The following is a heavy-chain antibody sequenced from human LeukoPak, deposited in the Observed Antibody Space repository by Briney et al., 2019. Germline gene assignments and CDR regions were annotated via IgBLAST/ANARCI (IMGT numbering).Heavy chain of an antibody. CDR2: IYYSGST. CDR1: GGSISSGDYY. D-gene: IGHD3-3*01. CDR3: ASSDDFWSGYSFVHWSDP. V-gene: IGHV4-30-4*01. Sequence: KPSQTLSLTCTVSGGSISSGDYYWSWIRQPPGKGLEWIGYIYYSGSTYYNPSLKSRVTISVDTSKNQFSLKLSSVTAADTAVYYCASSDDFWSGYSFVHWSDPWGQGTLVTVSS. J-gene: IGHJ5*02.